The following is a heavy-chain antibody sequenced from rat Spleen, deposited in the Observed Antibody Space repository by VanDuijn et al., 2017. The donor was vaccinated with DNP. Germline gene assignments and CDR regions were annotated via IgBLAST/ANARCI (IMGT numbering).Heavy chain of an antibody. D-gene: IGHD1-11*01. CDR1: GFTFSSYW. J-gene: IGHJ4*01. CDR3: AKDRNGGFAMDA. CDR2: INTDGGIT. Sequence: EVRLVETGGNLVQPGRSLKLSCVASGFTFSSYWMYWIRQAPGKGLEWVTSINTDGGITYYTDSVKGRFTISRDNAENTVNLQMNSLRSEATATYYCAKDRNGGFAMDAWGQGTSVTVTS. V-gene: IGHV5-58*01.